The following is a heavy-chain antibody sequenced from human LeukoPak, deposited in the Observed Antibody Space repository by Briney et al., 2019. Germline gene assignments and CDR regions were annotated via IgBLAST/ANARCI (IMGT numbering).Heavy chain of an antibody. V-gene: IGHV3-7*01. D-gene: IGHD3-3*01. CDR3: ARDSYYDFWSGYLRDYGLDV. CDR2: IKQDGTEK. CDR1: GFTFSSYW. J-gene: IGHJ6*02. Sequence: GGSLRLSCAASGFTFSSYWMSWVRQAPGKGLEWVANIKQDGTEKYYVDSVKGRFTISRDNAKSSLYLQMNSLRAEDTAVYYCARDSYYDFWSGYLRDYGLDVWGQGTTVTVSS.